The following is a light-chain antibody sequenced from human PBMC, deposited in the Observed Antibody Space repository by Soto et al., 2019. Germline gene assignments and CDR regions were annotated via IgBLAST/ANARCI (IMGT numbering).Light chain of an antibody. CDR2: GAS. J-gene: IGKJ1*01. Sequence: EIVLTQSPGTLSLSPGERATLSCRASQSVSSSYLAWYQQKPGQAPRLLVYGASSRATGIPDRFSGSGSGTDFTLTISILEPEVLAVYHCQQYGRSRTFGQGTKVEIK. V-gene: IGKV3-20*01. CDR1: QSVSSSY. CDR3: QQYGRSRT.